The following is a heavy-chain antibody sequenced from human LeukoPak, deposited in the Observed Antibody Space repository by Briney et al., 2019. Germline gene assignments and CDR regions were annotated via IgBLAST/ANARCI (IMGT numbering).Heavy chain of an antibody. D-gene: IGHD6-13*01. V-gene: IGHV3-53*01. J-gene: IGHJ4*02. CDR3: ASSGSSWYTFDY. CDR1: GFTVSSIY. CDR2: IYSGGST. Sequence: PGGSLRLSCAASGFTVSSIYMSWVRQAPGKGLEWVSVIYSGGSTYYADSVKGRFTISRDNAKNSLYLQMNSLRAEDTAVYYCASSGSSWYTFDYWGQGTLVTVSS.